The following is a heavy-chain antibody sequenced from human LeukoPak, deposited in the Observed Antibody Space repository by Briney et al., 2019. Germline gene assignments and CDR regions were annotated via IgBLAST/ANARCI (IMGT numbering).Heavy chain of an antibody. D-gene: IGHD5-24*01. J-gene: IGHJ4*02. CDR1: GFTFSDYY. V-gene: IGHV3-11*04. Sequence: GGSLRLSXAASGFTFSDYYMSWIRQAPGKGLEWVSYISSSGSTIYYADSVEGRFTISRDNAKNSLYLQMNSLRAEDTAVYYCATVEMATITADYWGQGTLVTVSS. CDR2: ISSSGSTI. CDR3: ATVEMATITADY.